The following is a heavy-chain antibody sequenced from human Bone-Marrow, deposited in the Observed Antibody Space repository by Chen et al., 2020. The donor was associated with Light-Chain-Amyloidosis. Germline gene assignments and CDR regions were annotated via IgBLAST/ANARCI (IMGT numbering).Heavy chain of an antibody. J-gene: IGHJ6*02. CDR1: GVTISSKY. V-gene: IGHV3-53*01. Sequence: EAMLVVSAGGLIQPGVSLRLSCDAPGVTISSKYMIWVRQAPGKGLGWVSVIDVAGRTYYAESVKGRFTISRDNSKNIVYLQMNSLRAEDTAVYYCARDDYGGPEEVHGMDVWGQGTTVTVSS. CDR3: ARDDYGGPEEVHGMDV. CDR2: IDVAGRT. D-gene: IGHD4-17*01.